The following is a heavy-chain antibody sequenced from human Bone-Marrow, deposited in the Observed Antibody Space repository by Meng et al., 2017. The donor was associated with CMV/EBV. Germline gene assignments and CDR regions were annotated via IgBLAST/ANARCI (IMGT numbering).Heavy chain of an antibody. D-gene: IGHD6-13*01. CDR2: IYSGGST. Sequence: GESLKISCAASGFTVSSNYMSWVRQAPGKGLEGVSVIYSGGSTYYADSVKGRFTISRDNAKTSLYLQMNSLRAEDTAVYYCARVKAAAAKGADAFDIWGQGTMVTVSS. J-gene: IGHJ3*02. CDR3: ARVKAAAAKGADAFDI. CDR1: GFTVSSNY. V-gene: IGHV3-53*01.